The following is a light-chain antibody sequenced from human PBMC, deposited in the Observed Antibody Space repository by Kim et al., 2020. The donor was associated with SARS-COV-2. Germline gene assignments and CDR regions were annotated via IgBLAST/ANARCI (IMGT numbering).Light chain of an antibody. Sequence: EVVLTQSPGTLSLSPGQRATLSCRASQTVTNNYLAWYQQKRGQAPRLLIYDASKRATGTPARFSGSGSGTDFTLTISRLDPEDFAAYYCQQCDSSGLYSFGQGTKLEI. CDR3: QQCDSSGLYS. CDR2: DAS. V-gene: IGKV3-20*01. CDR1: QTVTNNY. J-gene: IGKJ2*03.